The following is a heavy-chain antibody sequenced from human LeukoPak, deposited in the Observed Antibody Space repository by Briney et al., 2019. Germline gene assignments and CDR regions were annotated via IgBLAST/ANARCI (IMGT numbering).Heavy chain of an antibody. CDR3: ARDGGYCSGGSCNNWFDP. CDR1: GFTFSSYG. CDR2: ISYDGNNK. V-gene: IGHV3-30*03. J-gene: IGHJ5*02. Sequence: GRSLRLSCAASGFTFSSYGMHGVRQAPGKGLEWVAIISYDGNNKYYADSVKGRFTIPRDNAKNSLYLQMNSLRAEDTAVYYCARDGGYCSGGSCNNWFDPWGQGTLVTVSS. D-gene: IGHD2-15*01.